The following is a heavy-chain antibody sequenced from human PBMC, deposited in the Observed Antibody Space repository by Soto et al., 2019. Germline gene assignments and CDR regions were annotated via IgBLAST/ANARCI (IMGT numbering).Heavy chain of an antibody. CDR3: AKAYSSSWEFDP. Sequence: QVQLVESGGGVVQPGRSLRLSCAASGFTFSSYGMHWVRQAPGKGLEWVAVISYDGSNKYYADSVKGRFTISRDNSKNTLYLQMNSRRAEDTAVYYCAKAYSSSWEFDPWGQGTLVTVSS. CDR1: GFTFSSYG. CDR2: ISYDGSNK. V-gene: IGHV3-30*18. D-gene: IGHD6-13*01. J-gene: IGHJ5*02.